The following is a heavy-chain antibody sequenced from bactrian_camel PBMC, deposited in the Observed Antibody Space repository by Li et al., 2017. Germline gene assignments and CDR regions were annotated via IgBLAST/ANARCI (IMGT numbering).Heavy chain of an antibody. CDR1: GFTFSEYY. V-gene: IGHV3S40*01. CDR2: TNYDGSST. D-gene: IGHD6*01. Sequence: DVQLVESGGGLVQPGGSLRLSCTTSGFTFSEYYMIWVRQAPGQGLEWVSYTNYDGSSTYYPDSAKGRFTISRDNAKNTLYLQLNSLKTEDTAMYYCGRVEYSSLTYWGQGTQVTVS. CDR3: GRVEYSSLTY. J-gene: IGHJ4*01.